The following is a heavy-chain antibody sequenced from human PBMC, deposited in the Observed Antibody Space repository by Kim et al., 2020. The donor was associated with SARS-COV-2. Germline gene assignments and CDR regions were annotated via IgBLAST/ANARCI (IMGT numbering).Heavy chain of an antibody. CDR2: INHSGST. CDR1: GGSFSGYY. J-gene: IGHJ5*02. V-gene: IGHV4-34*01. D-gene: IGHD2-2*01. CDR3: ARGIYCSSTSCQGFDP. Sequence: SETLSLTCAVYGGSFSGYYWSWIRQPPGKGLEWIGEINHSGSTNYNPSLKSRVTISVDTSKNQFSLKLSSVTAADTAVYYCARGIYCSSTSCQGFDPWG.